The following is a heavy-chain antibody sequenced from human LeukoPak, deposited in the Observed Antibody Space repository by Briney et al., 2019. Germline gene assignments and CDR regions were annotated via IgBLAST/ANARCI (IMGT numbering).Heavy chain of an antibody. Sequence: GGSLRLSCATSGFTFSSYSMNWVRQAPGKGLEWVSYVTSSGSTIYYADSVKGRFTISRDNAKNSLYLQMNSLRDEDTAVYYCARDSSIAARQDALDIWGQGTMVTVSS. CDR3: ARDSSIAARQDALDI. CDR1: GFTFSSYS. CDR2: VTSSGSTI. V-gene: IGHV3-48*02. J-gene: IGHJ3*02. D-gene: IGHD6-6*01.